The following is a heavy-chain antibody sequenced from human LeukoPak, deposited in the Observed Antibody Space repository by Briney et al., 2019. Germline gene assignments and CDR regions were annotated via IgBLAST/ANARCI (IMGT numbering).Heavy chain of an antibody. CDR3: ARAGFYYDILTPIDY. CDR1: GFTFSSYA. J-gene: IGHJ4*02. V-gene: IGHV3-64*01. D-gene: IGHD3-9*01. CDR2: ISRNGGST. Sequence: PGGSLRLSCAASGFTFSSYAMHWVRQAPGKGLEYVSAISRNGGSTYYANSVKGRFTISRDNSKNTLYIQMGSLRAEDMAVYYCARAGFYYDILTPIDYWGQGTLVTVSS.